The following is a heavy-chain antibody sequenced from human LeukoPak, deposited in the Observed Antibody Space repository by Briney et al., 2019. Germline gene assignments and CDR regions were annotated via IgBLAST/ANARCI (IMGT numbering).Heavy chain of an antibody. V-gene: IGHV3-21*01. CDR3: ARTLLGYCSSTSCPLGNFDY. Sequence: GGSLRLSCAASGFTFSSYSMNWVRQAPGKGLEWVSSISSSSRYIYYADSVRGRFTISRDNAKNSLYLQMNSLRAEDTAVYYCARTLLGYCSSTSCPLGNFDYWGQGTLVTVSS. D-gene: IGHD2-2*01. CDR2: ISSSSRYI. CDR1: GFTFSSYS. J-gene: IGHJ4*02.